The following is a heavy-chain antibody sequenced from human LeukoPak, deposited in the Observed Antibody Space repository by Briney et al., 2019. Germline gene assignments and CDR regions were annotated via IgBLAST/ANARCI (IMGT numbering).Heavy chain of an antibody. CDR3: ARASDPWLQLT. D-gene: IGHD5-24*01. CDR1: GFTFSSYA. J-gene: IGHJ5*02. CDR2: ISGSGDNT. V-gene: IGHV3-23*01. Sequence: GGSLRLSCAASGFTFSSYAMNWVRQAPGKGLEWVSTISGSGDNTYYADSVKGRFTISRDNSKNTLYLQMNSLRAEDTAVYYCARASDPWLQLTWGQGTLVTVSA.